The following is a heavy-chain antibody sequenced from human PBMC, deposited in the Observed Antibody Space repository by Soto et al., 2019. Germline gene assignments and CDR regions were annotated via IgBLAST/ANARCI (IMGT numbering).Heavy chain of an antibody. CDR2: ISAYNYNT. CDR1: GYTFSTYG. CDR3: ARAGGRNYYYGMDV. J-gene: IGHJ6*02. Sequence: QVQLVQSGAEVKKPGASVKVSCKASGYTFSTYGISWVRQAPGQGLEWMGWISAYNYNTNYAQKLQGRVTMTTDTSTSTAYMERRSLRSDETAVYYCARAGGRNYYYGMDVWGQGTTVTVSS. V-gene: IGHV1-18*01. D-gene: IGHD2-8*02.